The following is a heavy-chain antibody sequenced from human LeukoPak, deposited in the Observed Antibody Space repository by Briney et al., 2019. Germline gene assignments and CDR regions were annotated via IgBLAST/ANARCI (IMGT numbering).Heavy chain of an antibody. D-gene: IGHD3-22*01. CDR1: GYTFNSYG. J-gene: IGHJ6*03. CDR3: ARDRGYYYMDV. CDR2: INTYIGNT. V-gene: IGHV1-18*01. Sequence: ASVKVSRKASGYTFNSYGITWVRQAPGQGLEWMGWINTYIGNTNYAQKFQGRVTMTRDTSISTAYMELSRLRSDDTAVYYCARDRGYYYMDVWGKGTTVTISS.